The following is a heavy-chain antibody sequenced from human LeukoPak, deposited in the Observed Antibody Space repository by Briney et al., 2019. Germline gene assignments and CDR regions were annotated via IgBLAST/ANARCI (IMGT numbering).Heavy chain of an antibody. V-gene: IGHV3-7*01. Sequence: GGSLRLSCAASGFTFSSYWMSWVRQAPGKGLEWVANIKQDGSEKYYVDSVKGRFTISRDNAKNSLYLQMNSLRAEDTAVYYCARDLGPGSHTPVKGYFDYGAQEPLAPVP. D-gene: IGHD3-10*02. CDR2: IKQDGSEK. CDR1: GFTFSSYW. CDR3: ARDLGPGSHTPVKGYFDY. J-gene: IGHJ4*02.